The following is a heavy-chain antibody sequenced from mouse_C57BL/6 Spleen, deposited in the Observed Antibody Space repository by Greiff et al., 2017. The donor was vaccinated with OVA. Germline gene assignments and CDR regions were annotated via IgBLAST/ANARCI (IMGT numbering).Heavy chain of an antibody. CDR2: INPSTGGT. V-gene: IGHV1-42*01. J-gene: IGHJ2*01. Sequence: VQLQQSGPELVKPGASVKISCKASGYSFTGYYMNWVKQSPEKSLEWIGEINPSTGGTTYNQKFKAKATLTVDKSSSTAYMQLKSLTSEDSAVYYCARANYDYDEYWGKGTTLTVSS. CDR3: ARANYDYDEY. D-gene: IGHD2-4*01. CDR1: GYSFTGYY.